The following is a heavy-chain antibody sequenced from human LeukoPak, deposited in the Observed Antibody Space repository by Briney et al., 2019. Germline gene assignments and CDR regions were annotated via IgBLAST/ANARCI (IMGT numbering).Heavy chain of an antibody. D-gene: IGHD3-22*01. J-gene: IGHJ5*01. CDR3: ATTPNRASYYDSSGFNWFDS. V-gene: IGHV1-24*01. CDR2: FDPEDGET. Sequence: ASVTVSCKVSGYTLTELSMHWVRQAPGKGLEWMGGFDPEDGETIYAQKFQGRVTMTEDTSTDTAYMELSSLRSEDTAVYYCATTPNRASYYDSSGFNWFDSWGQGTLVTVSS. CDR1: GYTLTELS.